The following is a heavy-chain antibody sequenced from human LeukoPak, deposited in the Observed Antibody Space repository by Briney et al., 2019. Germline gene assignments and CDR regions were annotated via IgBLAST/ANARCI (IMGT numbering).Heavy chain of an antibody. Sequence: GASLRLSCAASGFTFSSYAMSWVRQAPGKGLEWVSGISGSGGRTYYADSVKGRFTISRDNSKNTLYLQMNSLRAEDTVVYYCAKPRYSSSWYWFDPWGQGTLVTVSS. V-gene: IGHV3-23*01. CDR3: AKPRYSSSWYWFDP. D-gene: IGHD6-13*01. J-gene: IGHJ5*02. CDR1: GFTFSSYA. CDR2: ISGSGGRT.